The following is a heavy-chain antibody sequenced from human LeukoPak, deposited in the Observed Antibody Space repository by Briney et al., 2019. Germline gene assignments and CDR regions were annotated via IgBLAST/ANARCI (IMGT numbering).Heavy chain of an antibody. CDR2: INHSGST. V-gene: IGHV4-39*07. Sequence: SETVSLTCTVSGGSISSSSYYWGWIRQPPGKGLEWIGAINHSGSTNYNPSLKSRVTISVDTSKNQFSLKLSSVTAADTAVYYCARKALGYSSGRPKNYFDYWGQGTLVTVSS. D-gene: IGHD6-19*01. J-gene: IGHJ4*02. CDR3: ARKALGYSSGRPKNYFDY. CDR1: GGSISSSSYY.